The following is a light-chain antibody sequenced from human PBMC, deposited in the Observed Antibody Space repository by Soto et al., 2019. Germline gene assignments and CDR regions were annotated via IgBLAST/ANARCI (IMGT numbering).Light chain of an antibody. V-gene: IGLV2-14*01. CDR1: SSDVGGYKY. Sequence: QSVLTQPASVSGSPGQSITISCTGTSSDVGGYKYVSWYQQYPGKAPKLMIFEVNKRPSGVSSRFSGSKSGNTASLTISGLQTEDEAEYYCSSYTSRSIYVFGTGTKVTVL. J-gene: IGLJ1*01. CDR2: EVN. CDR3: SSYTSRSIYV.